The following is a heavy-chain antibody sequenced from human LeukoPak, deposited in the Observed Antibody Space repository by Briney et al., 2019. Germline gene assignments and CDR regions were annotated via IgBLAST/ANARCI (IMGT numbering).Heavy chain of an antibody. CDR1: GGSFSGYY. D-gene: IGHD6-13*01. CDR2: INHSGST. Sequence: SETLSLTCAVYGGSFSGYYWSWIRQPPGKGLEWIGEINHSGSTNYNPSLKSRVTISVDTSKNQFSLKLSSVTAADTAVYYCARKAAGWFDPWGQGTLVTVSS. CDR3: ARKAAGWFDP. J-gene: IGHJ5*02. V-gene: IGHV4-34*01.